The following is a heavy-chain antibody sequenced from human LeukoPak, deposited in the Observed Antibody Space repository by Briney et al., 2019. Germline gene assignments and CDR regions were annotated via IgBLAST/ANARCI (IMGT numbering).Heavy chain of an antibody. J-gene: IGHJ5*02. V-gene: IGHV4-4*02. CDR3: ARDRCSSTSCYVGVGWFDP. CDR2: IYHSGCT. CDR1: GGSTSSSNW. D-gene: IGHD2-2*01. Sequence: PSETLSLTCAVSGGSTSSSNWWSWVRQPPGKGLEWIGEIYHSGCTNYNPSLKSRVTISVDKSKNQFSLKLSSVTAADTAVYYCARDRCSSTSCYVGVGWFDPWGQGTLVTVSS.